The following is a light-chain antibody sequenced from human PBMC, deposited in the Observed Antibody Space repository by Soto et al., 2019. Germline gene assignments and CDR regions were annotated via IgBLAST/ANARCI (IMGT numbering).Light chain of an antibody. CDR2: GAS. CDR3: QQVDRSLPSWT. CDR1: QSVSSNY. Sequence: ETVLTQSPGTLSLSPGERATLSCRASQSVSSNYLAWYQHIPGQAPRLLIYGASTRATGIPDRFSGSGSGTDFTLIISRLEPEDFAVYYCQQVDRSLPSWTFGQGTKVE. V-gene: IGKV3-20*01. J-gene: IGKJ1*01.